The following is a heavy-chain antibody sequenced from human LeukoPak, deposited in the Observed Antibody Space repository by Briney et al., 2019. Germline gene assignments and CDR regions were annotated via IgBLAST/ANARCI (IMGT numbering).Heavy chain of an antibody. CDR3: ARGYYYDSSDYDPFGGY. D-gene: IGHD3-22*01. CDR1: GGSFSGYY. Sequence: LSLTCAVYGGSFSGYYWSWIRQPPGKGLEWVSGISWNSGNIGYADSVKGRFTISRDNAKNSLYLQMNSLRAEDTAVYYCARGYYYDSSDYDPFGGYWGQGILVTVSS. J-gene: IGHJ4*02. V-gene: IGHV3-9*01. CDR2: ISWNSGNI.